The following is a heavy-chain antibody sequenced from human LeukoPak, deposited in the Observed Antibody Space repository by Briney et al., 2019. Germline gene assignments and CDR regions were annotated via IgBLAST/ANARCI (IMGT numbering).Heavy chain of an antibody. D-gene: IGHD3-22*01. CDR3: ARDVTYYYDTSGYRDAFDI. V-gene: IGHV1-2*02. Sequence: ASVKVSCKASGYTFIGYYMHWVRQAPGQGLEWMGWINPNSGGTNYAQRFQGRVTMTRDTSISTAYMELSRLRSDDTAVYYCARDVTYYYDTSGYRDAFDIWGQGTMVTVSS. J-gene: IGHJ3*02. CDR1: GYTFIGYY. CDR2: INPNSGGT.